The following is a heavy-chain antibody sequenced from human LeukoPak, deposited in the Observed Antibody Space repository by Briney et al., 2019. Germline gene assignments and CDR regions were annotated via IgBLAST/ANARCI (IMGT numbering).Heavy chain of an antibody. J-gene: IGHJ4*02. CDR2: IKQDGSEK. CDR3: ARDLSHYDRTPFDC. D-gene: IGHD3-22*01. Sequence: PGGSLRLSCAASGFTFSSYWMSWVRQAPGKGLEWVANIKQDGSEKYYVDSVKGRFTISRDNAKDSLYLQMNSLRAEDTAVYYCARDLSHYDRTPFDCWGQGTLVTVSS. V-gene: IGHV3-7*01. CDR1: GFTFSSYW.